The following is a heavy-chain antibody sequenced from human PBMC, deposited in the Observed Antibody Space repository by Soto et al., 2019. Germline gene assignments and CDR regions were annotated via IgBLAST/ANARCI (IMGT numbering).Heavy chain of an antibody. V-gene: IGHV4-31*03. D-gene: IGHD5-18*01. CDR1: GGSISRGGYY. CDR3: ARDRGYSDVPDYWYFDL. J-gene: IGHJ2*01. CDR2: IYYSGST. Sequence: SETLSLTCTVSGGSISRGGYYWSWIRQHPGKGLEWIGYIYYSGSTYYNPSLKSRGTISVDTSKNQFSLKLSSVTAADTAVYYCARDRGYSDVPDYWYFDLWGRGTLVTVSS.